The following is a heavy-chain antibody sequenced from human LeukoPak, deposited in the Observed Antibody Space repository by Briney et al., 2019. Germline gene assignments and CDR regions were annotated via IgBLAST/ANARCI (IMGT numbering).Heavy chain of an antibody. CDR1: GFIFSSYG. Sequence: GGCLRLSCAASGFIFSSYGMHWARQAPGKGLEWVALIWYDGTNKYYADSVKGRFTISRDNSKNTLYLQMNSRRVEDTAVYYCAKPPDGYNSGAFGYWGQGTLVTVSS. CDR3: AKPPDGYNSGAFGY. J-gene: IGHJ4*02. D-gene: IGHD5-24*01. CDR2: IWYDGTNK. V-gene: IGHV3-33*06.